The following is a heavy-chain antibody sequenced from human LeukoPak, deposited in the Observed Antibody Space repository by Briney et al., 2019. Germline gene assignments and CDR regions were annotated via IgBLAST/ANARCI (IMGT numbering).Heavy chain of an antibody. V-gene: IGHV3-30*02. J-gene: IGHJ4*02. Sequence: PGEPLRLSCAASGFTFSNYGMHWVRQAPGKGLEWVAFIRYDGSNKYYADSVKGRFTISRDNSKNTLYLQMNSLRAEDTAVYYCAKVDPMGAHRPFDYWGQGTLVTVSS. CDR1: GFTFSNYG. D-gene: IGHD1-26*01. CDR3: AKVDPMGAHRPFDY. CDR2: IRYDGSNK.